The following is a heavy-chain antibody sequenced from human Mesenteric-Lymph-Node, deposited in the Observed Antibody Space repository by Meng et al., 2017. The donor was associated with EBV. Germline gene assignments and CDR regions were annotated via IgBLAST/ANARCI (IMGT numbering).Heavy chain of an antibody. V-gene: IGHV3-23*01. CDR2: FTISGDNT. CDR3: AKNPSTDRYFDY. Sequence: VSTFTISGDNTYYADSVKGRFTISRDNSKNTLFLQITSLRVEDTAIYYCAKNPSTDRYFDYWGRGTLVTVSS. J-gene: IGHJ4*02. D-gene: IGHD2/OR15-2a*01.